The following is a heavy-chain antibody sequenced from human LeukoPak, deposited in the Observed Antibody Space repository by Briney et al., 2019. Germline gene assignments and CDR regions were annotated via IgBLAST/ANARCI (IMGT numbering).Heavy chain of an antibody. CDR2: ISGSSGNT. CDR1: GFTFSSYA. D-gene: IGHD6-13*01. V-gene: IGHV3-23*01. J-gene: IGHJ4*02. CDR3: AKAPDPAAFFDY. Sequence: PGGSLRLSCAASGFTFSSYAMSWVRQAPGKGLEWVSVISGSSGNTYYADSVKGRFTISRDNSKNTLYLQMNSLRAEDTAVYYCAKAPDPAAFFDYWGQGTLVTVSS.